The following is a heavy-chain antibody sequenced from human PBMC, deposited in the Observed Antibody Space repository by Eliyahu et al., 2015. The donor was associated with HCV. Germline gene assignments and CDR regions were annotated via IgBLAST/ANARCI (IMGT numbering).Heavy chain of an antibody. CDR3: ARDGYILFDY. CDR2: ITSRSRDI. CDR1: GFNFKTYD. J-gene: IGHJ4*02. D-gene: IGHD5-12*01. V-gene: IGHV3-21*02. Sequence: EVQLLESGGGLVNPGGSLTLSCAASGFNFKTYDMHWTRQAPGKGLEWVSSITSRSRDINYADSVKGRFTISRDNAKNSLFLQMSSLRAEDTAVYFCARDGYILFDYWGQGTLVTVSS.